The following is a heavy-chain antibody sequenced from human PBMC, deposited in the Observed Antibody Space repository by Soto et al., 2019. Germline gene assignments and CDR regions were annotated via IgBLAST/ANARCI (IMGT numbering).Heavy chain of an antibody. Sequence: PGESLKISCKGSGYSFTSYWIGWVRQMPGKGLEWMGGIYPGDSDTKYSPSSQGQVTISADKSVSTAYLQWSSLKASDTAMYYCARALGKPIVGEPAAIYRSYGMDVWGQGTTVTVSS. CDR2: IYPGDSDT. V-gene: IGHV5-51*01. J-gene: IGHJ6*02. CDR3: ARALGKPIVGEPAAIYRSYGMDV. CDR1: GYSFTSYW. D-gene: IGHD2-2*01.